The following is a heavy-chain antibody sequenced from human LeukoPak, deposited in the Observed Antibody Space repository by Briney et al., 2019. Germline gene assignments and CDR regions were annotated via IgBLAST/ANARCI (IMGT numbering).Heavy chain of an antibody. Sequence: GGSLRLSCAASGFTFSHQGMHWVRQAPGKGLEWVAVISYDGSNKYYADSVKGRFTISRDNSKNTLYLQMNSLRAEDTAVYYCAREGEYDYDYWGQGTLVTVSS. J-gene: IGHJ4*02. CDR2: ISYDGSNK. CDR1: GFTFSHQG. D-gene: IGHD3-16*01. CDR3: AREGEYDYDY. V-gene: IGHV3-30*03.